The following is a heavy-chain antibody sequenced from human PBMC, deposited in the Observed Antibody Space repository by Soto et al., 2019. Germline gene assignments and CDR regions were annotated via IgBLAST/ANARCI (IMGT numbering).Heavy chain of an antibody. D-gene: IGHD6-19*01. CDR1: GYTFTGYY. J-gene: IGHJ3*02. Sequence: ASVKVSCKASGYTFTGYYMHWVRQAPGQGLEWMGWINPNSGDTNYAQKFQGWVTMTRDTSISTAYMELSRLRSDDTAVYYCARIAVAGTESAFDIWGQGTMVTVSS. CDR3: ARIAVAGTESAFDI. V-gene: IGHV1-2*04. CDR2: INPNSGDT.